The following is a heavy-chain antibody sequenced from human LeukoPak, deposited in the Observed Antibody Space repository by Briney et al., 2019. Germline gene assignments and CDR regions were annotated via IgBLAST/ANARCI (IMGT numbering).Heavy chain of an antibody. CDR1: GYTFTGYY. Sequence: GASVKVSCKASGYTFTGYYMHWVRQAPGQGLEWMGWINPNSGGTNYAQKFQGRVTMTRDTSISTAYMELSRLRSDDTAVYYCARDLGPITIFGVVPYWLDPWGQGTLVTVSS. CDR2: INPNSGGT. V-gene: IGHV1-2*02. J-gene: IGHJ5*02. CDR3: ARDLGPITIFGVVPYWLDP. D-gene: IGHD3-3*01.